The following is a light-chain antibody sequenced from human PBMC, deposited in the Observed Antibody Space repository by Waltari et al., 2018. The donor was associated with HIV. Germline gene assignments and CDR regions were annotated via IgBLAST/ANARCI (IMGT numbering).Light chain of an antibody. CDR2: EVN. V-gene: IGLV2-8*01. CDR3: SSYAGSGNLLL. CDR1: SNDIGPYNY. J-gene: IGLJ6*01. Sequence: QSALTQPPAASGSPGQSVTISCTGTSNDIGPYNYVSWYQQHPDKAPRLLIYEVNKRPSGVPGRFSGSKSANTASLTVSGLQAEDEADYYCSSYAGSGNLLLFGGGTKVTVL.